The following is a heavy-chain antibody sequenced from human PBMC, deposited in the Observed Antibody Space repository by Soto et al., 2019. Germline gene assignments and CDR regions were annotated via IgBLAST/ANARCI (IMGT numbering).Heavy chain of an antibody. CDR1: GFSLRTSGVG. CDR3: AHEITAPGAFDI. CDR2: IYWDDDK. J-gene: IGHJ3*02. V-gene: IGHV2-5*02. D-gene: IGHD3-16*01. Sequence: SGPTLVNPTQTLTLTCTFSGFSLRTSGVGVTWIRQPPGKALEWLAVIYWDDDKRYSPSLKSRLTITKDTSKNQVVLTMTNMDPVDTATYYCAHEITAPGAFDIWGQGTMVTVSS.